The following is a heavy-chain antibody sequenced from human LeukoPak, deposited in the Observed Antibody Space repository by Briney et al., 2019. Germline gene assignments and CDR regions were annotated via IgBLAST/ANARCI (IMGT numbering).Heavy chain of an antibody. CDR1: GGSISSSSYY. V-gene: IGHV4-39*01. D-gene: IGHD6-13*01. Sequence: SETLSLTCTVSGGSISSSSYYWGWIRQPPGKGLEWIGSIYYSGSTYYNPSLKSRVTISVDTSKNQFSLKLSSVTAADTAVYYCARQGQQPRWYFDYWGQGTLVTVSS. CDR3: ARQGQQPRWYFDY. J-gene: IGHJ4*02. CDR2: IYYSGST.